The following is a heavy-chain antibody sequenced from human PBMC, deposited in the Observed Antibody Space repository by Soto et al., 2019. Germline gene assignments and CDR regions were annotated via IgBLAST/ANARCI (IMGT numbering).Heavy chain of an antibody. J-gene: IGHJ4*02. CDR3: ARERSLAVAAAGY. D-gene: IGHD6-19*01. CDR2: ISTAGTTI. V-gene: IGHV3-48*02. CDR1: GVTFSSYS. Sequence: PEESLKISCAASGVTFSSYSMNWVGQTPEKGLEWVSYISTAGTTIFYADSVKGRFSISRDDAKNSLYLQMNSLRDEDTAVYYCARERSLAVAAAGYWGQGTLVTVSS.